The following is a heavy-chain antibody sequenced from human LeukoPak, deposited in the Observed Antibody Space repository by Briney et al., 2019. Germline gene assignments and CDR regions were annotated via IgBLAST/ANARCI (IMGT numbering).Heavy chain of an antibody. CDR2: ISGSGGST. Sequence: GGTLRLSCAASGFTFSGFAMSWVRQAPGKGLEWVSAISGSGGSTYYADSVKGRFTISRDNSKNTLYLQMNSLRAEDTAVYYCAKAEMATYYYYYYMDVWGKGTTVTVSS. CDR3: AKAEMATYYYYYYMDV. CDR1: GFTFSGFA. D-gene: IGHD5-24*01. V-gene: IGHV3-23*01. J-gene: IGHJ6*03.